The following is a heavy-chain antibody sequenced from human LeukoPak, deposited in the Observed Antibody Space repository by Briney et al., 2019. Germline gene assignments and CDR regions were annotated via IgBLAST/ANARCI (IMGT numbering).Heavy chain of an antibody. D-gene: IGHD2-21*02. V-gene: IGHV1-69*05. J-gene: IGHJ3*02. CDR2: IIPIFGTA. CDR3: ARESEVGVLAYCGGDCSLGAFDI. CDR1: GGTFSSYA. Sequence: SVKVSCKASGGTFSSYAISWVRQAPGQGLEWMGWIIPIFGTANYAQKFQGRVTITTDESTSTAYMELSSLRSEDTAVYYCARESEVGVLAYCGGDCSLGAFDIWGQGTMVTVSS.